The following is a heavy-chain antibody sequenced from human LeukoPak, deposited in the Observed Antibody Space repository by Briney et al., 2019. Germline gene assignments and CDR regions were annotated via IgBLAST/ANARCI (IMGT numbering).Heavy chain of an antibody. CDR2: IYYTGTT. J-gene: IGHJ5*02. V-gene: IGHV4-39*07. D-gene: IGHD3-10*01. CDR3: ARGGYYGSGNDFRFDP. CDR1: GGSISSSSYY. Sequence: SETLSLTCSVSGGSISSSSYYWGWIRQPPGKGLEWIGSIYYTGTTYQNPSLKSRVTISVDTSKNQFSLKLTSVTAADTAVYFCARGGYYGSGNDFRFDPWGQGTLVTVSS.